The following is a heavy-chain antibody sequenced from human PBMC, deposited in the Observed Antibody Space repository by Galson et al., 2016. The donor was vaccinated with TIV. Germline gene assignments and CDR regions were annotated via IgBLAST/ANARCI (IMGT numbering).Heavy chain of an antibody. V-gene: IGHV1-18*01. CDR3: ARDRLDIVAVPPGIKLGF. J-gene: IGHJ4*02. Sequence: SVKVSCKASGYTFIRYGISWVRQAPGQGLEWMGWISTLNDNTKYAQKFQGRVTMTTDTSTSTVSMELRSLRSDDTAVYYCARDRLDIVAVPPGIKLGFWGQGTLVTVSS. CDR1: GYTFIRYG. D-gene: IGHD2-2*03. CDR2: ISTLNDNT.